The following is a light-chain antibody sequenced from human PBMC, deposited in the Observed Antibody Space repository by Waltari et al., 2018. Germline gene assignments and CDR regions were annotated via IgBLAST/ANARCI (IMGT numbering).Light chain of an antibody. J-gene: IGLJ2*01. CDR2: DVS. CDR1: SSNGGGYHY. Sequence: QSALPQPASVSGSPGQSITISCTGSSSNGGGYHYVAWYQKHPGNAPKLMIYDVSHRPSGVSNRFSGSKSGNTASLTISGLQAEDEADYYCSSYTGSSTLVFGGGTKLTVL. CDR3: SSYTGSSTLV. V-gene: IGLV2-14*03.